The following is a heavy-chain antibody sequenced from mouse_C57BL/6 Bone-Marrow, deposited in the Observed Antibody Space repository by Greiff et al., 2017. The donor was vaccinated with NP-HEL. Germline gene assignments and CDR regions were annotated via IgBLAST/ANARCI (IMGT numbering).Heavy chain of an antibody. D-gene: IGHD2-4*01. CDR2: INYDGSST. Sequence: EVMLVESEGGLVQPGSSMKLSCTASGFTFSDYYMAWVRQVPEKGLEWVANINYDGSSTYYLDSLKSRFIISRGNAKNILYLQMSSLKSEDTATYYCAREGGLRRRTYAMDYGGQGTSVTVSS. CDR1: GFTFSDYY. J-gene: IGHJ4*01. V-gene: IGHV5-16*01. CDR3: AREGGLRRRTYAMDY.